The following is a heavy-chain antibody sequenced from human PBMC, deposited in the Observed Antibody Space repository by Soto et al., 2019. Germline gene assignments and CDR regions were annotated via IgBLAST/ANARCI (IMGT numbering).Heavy chain of an antibody. D-gene: IGHD5-18*01. V-gene: IGHV3-23*01. CDR1: GFTFSSYA. CDR3: AKGGPVDTAMVSHHFDY. Sequence: GGSLRLSCAASGFTFSSYAMSWVRQAPGKGLEWVSAISGSGGSTYYADSVKGRFTISRDNSKNTLYLQMNSLRAEDTAVYYCAKGGPVDTAMVSHHFDYWGQGTLVTVSS. J-gene: IGHJ4*02. CDR2: ISGSGGST.